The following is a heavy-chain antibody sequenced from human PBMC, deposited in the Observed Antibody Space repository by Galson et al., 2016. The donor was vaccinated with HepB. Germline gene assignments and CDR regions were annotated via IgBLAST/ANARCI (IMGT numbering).Heavy chain of an antibody. V-gene: IGHV3-23*01. CDR2: ISGSGTNT. Sequence: SLRLSCAGSGFIFNSHAMSWVRQAPGKGLEWVSAISGSGTNTYYEDSVKGRFTISRDNSKNTLFLQMNSLRAEDTAVYYCAKSLLGVTLVSYYYGMDVWGQGTTVTVSS. J-gene: IGHJ6*02. CDR3: AKSLLGVTLVSYYYGMDV. CDR1: GFIFNSHA. D-gene: IGHD2-21*02.